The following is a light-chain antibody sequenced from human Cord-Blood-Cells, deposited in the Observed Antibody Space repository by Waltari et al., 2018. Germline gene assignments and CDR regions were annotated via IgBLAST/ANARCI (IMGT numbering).Light chain of an antibody. CDR3: PQLNSYPPLT. J-gene: IGKJ4*01. Sequence: IQLTQSPSSLSASVGDRVTITCRASQGISSYLAWYQQKPGQAPKLLIYAASTLQSGVPSRFSGSGSGTDFTLTISSLPPEDFATYYCPQLNSYPPLTFGGGTKVEIK. V-gene: IGKV1-9*01. CDR2: AAS. CDR1: QGISSY.